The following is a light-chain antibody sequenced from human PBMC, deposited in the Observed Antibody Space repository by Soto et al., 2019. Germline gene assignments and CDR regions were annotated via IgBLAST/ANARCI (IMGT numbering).Light chain of an antibody. J-gene: IGKJ5*01. CDR3: QQRTNWPTST. Sequence: EIVLTQSPATLSLSPGERATLSCRASQNVRSYLAWYQQKPGQAPRLLLHDASSRATGIPDRFSGSGSGTDFTLTISSLAPEDSAVYYCQQRTNWPTSTFGQGTRLEIK. CDR1: QNVRSY. CDR2: DAS. V-gene: IGKV3-11*01.